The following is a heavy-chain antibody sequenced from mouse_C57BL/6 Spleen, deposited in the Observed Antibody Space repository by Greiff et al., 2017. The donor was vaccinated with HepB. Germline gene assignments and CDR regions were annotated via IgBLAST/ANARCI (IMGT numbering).Heavy chain of an antibody. Sequence: EVQLVESGGGLVQPGGSLSLSCAASGFTFTDYYMSWVRQPPGKALEWLGFIRNKANGYTTEYSASVKGRFTISRDNSQSILYLQMNALRAEDSATYYCASYNRSGFYAMDYWGQGTSVTVSS. CDR2: IRNKANGYTT. CDR1: GFTFTDYY. D-gene: IGHD3-2*02. V-gene: IGHV7-3*01. J-gene: IGHJ4*01. CDR3: ASYNRSGFYAMDY.